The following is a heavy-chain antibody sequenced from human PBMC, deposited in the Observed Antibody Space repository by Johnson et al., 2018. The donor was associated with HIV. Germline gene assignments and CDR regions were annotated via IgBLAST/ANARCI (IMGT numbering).Heavy chain of an antibody. J-gene: IGHJ3*02. CDR2: INWNGGST. CDR1: GFTFDDYA. V-gene: IGHV3-20*04. D-gene: IGHD3-22*01. CDR3: ARVIGLGCYDSTANAFDI. Sequence: EVQLVESGGGVVRPGGSLRLSCAASGFTFDDYAMSWVRQPPGKGLEWVSGINWNGGSTGYADSVKGRFTISRDNAKNSLYLQMNSLRAEDTALYYCARVIGLGCYDSTANAFDIWGQGTMVTVSS.